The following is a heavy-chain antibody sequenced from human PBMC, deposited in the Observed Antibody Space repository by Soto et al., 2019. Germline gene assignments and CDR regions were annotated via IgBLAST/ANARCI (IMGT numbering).Heavy chain of an antibody. J-gene: IGHJ6*02. CDR1: GFTFSSYS. V-gene: IGHV3-21*01. CDR3: ARDVAGTTGTYYYGMDV. D-gene: IGHD1-1*01. Sequence: GGSLRLSCAASGFTFSSYSMNWVRQAPGKGLEWVSSISSSSSYIYYADSVKSRFTISRDNAKNSLYLQMNSLRAEDTAVYYCARDVAGTTGTYYYGMDVWGQGTTVTVSS. CDR2: ISSSSSYI.